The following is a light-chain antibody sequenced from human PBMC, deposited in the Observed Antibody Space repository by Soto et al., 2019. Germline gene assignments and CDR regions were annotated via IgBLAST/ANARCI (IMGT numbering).Light chain of an antibody. CDR1: QSVGTY. CDR3: QQYVSIPLT. J-gene: IGKJ4*01. Sequence: EIVLTQSPGTLSLSPGERATLSCRASQSVGTYLAWYQQKPGQAPRLLIFGASSRATGIPDRFSGSGSGTDFTLTISRLAPEDFAVYYCQQYVSIPLTFGGGTKVDIK. CDR2: GAS. V-gene: IGKV3-20*01.